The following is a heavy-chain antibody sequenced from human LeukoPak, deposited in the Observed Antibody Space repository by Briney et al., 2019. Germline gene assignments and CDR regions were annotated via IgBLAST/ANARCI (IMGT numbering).Heavy chain of an antibody. V-gene: IGHV3-30*18. CDR3: AKEGMNCSGGSCDQSGYGMDV. CDR2: ISYDGSQK. J-gene: IGHJ6*02. Sequence: PGGSLRPSCAASGFTFRRFGMHWVRQAPGKGLEWVAVISYDGSQKYYADSVKGRFTISRDNSKNTLYLQMNSLRAEDTAVYYCAKEGMNCSGGSCDQSGYGMDVWGQGTTVTVSS. CDR1: GFTFRRFG. D-gene: IGHD2-15*01.